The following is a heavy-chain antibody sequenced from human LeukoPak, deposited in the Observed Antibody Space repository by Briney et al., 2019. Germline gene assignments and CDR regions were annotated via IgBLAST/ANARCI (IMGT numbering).Heavy chain of an antibody. D-gene: IGHD3-22*01. CDR1: GYTFTSYG. Sequence: ASVKVSCKASGYTFTSYGISWVRQAPGQGLEWMGRINPNSGGTNYAQKFQGRVTMTRDTSISTAYMELSRLRSDDTAVYYCARNYYDSSGYYFSDAFDIWGQGTMATVSS. J-gene: IGHJ3*02. CDR2: INPNSGGT. V-gene: IGHV1-2*06. CDR3: ARNYYDSSGYYFSDAFDI.